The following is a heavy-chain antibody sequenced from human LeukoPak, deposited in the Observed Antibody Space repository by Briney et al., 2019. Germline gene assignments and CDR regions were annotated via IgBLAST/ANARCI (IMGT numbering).Heavy chain of an antibody. V-gene: IGHV1-69*05. CDR2: IIPIFGTA. Sequence: SVKVSCKASGGTFSSYAISWVRQAPGQGLEWMGGIIPIFGTANYAQKFQGRVTITTDESTSTAYMELSSLRSEDTAVYYCARSRQVEDQITYFDYWGQGTLVTVSS. J-gene: IGHJ4*02. CDR1: GGTFSSYA. CDR3: ARSRQVEDQITYFDY. D-gene: IGHD5-24*01.